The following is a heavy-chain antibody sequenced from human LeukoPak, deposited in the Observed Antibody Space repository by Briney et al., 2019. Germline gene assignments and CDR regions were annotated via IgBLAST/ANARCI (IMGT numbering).Heavy chain of an antibody. CDR1: W. V-gene: IGHV5-51*01. J-gene: IGHJ3*02. CDR2: IYPGDSDT. Sequence: WWSWVRQPPGKGLEWIGEIYPGDSDTRYSPSFQGQVTISADKSISSACLQWSSLKASDTAMYYCARLSYYYASDPGAFDIWGQGTMVTVSS. D-gene: IGHD3-10*01. CDR3: ARLSYYYASDPGAFDI.